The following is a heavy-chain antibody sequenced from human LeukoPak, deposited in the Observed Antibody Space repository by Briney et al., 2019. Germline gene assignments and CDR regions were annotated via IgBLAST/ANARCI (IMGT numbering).Heavy chain of an antibody. CDR2: IYHSGST. D-gene: IGHD6-19*01. CDR3: ARIVIAVAGRREFDY. J-gene: IGHJ4*02. V-gene: IGHV4-38-2*02. Sequence: SETLSHTCTVSGYSISSGYYWGWIRQPPGKGLEWIGSIYHSGSTYYNPSLKSRVTISVDTSKNQFSLKLSSVTAADTAVYYCARIVIAVAGRREFDYWGQGTLVTVSS. CDR1: GYSISSGYY.